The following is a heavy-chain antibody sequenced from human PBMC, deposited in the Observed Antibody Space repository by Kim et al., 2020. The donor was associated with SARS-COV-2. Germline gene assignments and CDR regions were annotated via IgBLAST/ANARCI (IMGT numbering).Heavy chain of an antibody. Sequence: SVKCRFTISRDNSKNTLYLQMNSLGAEDTAVYYCAKDRATVTTLDWYFDLWGRGTLVTVSS. D-gene: IGHD4-17*01. CDR3: AKDRATVTTLDWYFDL. V-gene: IGHV3-30*02. J-gene: IGHJ2*01.